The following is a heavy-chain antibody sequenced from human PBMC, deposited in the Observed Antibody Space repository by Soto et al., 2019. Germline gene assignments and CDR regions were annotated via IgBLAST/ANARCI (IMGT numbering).Heavy chain of an antibody. D-gene: IGHD6-25*01. Sequence: PSETLSLTCTVSGGSISSGGYYWSWIRQHPGRGLEWIGYIYYTGNTYYNPSLNSRVTISVDASKNQFSLKLSSVTAADTAVYFCVRRLAAKVRYYFDYWGQGTLVTVSS. CDR3: VRRLAAKVRYYFDY. CDR2: IYYTGNT. V-gene: IGHV4-30-4*08. CDR1: GGSISSGGYY. J-gene: IGHJ4*02.